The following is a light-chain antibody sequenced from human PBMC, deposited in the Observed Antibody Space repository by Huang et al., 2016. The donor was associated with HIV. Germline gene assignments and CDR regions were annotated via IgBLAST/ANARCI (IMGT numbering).Light chain of an antibody. CDR1: QSIASY. CDR2: AAS. J-gene: IGKJ4*01. V-gene: IGKV1-39*01. Sequence: DIQMTQSPSSLSASVGDRVTITCRAGQSIASYLTWYQQKPGKAPKLLIYAASSLQSGVPSRFSCSGSGTDFTLTISSLQPEDFATYYCQQSYSSLFTFGGGTKVEIK. CDR3: QQSYSSLFT.